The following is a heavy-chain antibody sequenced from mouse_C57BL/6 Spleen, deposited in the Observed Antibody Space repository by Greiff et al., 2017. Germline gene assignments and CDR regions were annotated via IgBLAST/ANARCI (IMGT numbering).Heavy chain of an antibody. D-gene: IGHD2-3*01. V-gene: IGHV1-69*01. CDR2: IDPSDSYT. Sequence: QVQLQQPGAELVLPGASVKLSCKASGYTFTSYWMHWVKQRPGQGLEWIGEIDPSDSYTNYNQKFKGKSTLTVDKSSSTAYMQLSSLTSEDSAVYYCARWRGGYYPYYAMDYWGQGTSVTVSS. CDR3: ARWRGGYYPYYAMDY. J-gene: IGHJ4*01. CDR1: GYTFTSYW.